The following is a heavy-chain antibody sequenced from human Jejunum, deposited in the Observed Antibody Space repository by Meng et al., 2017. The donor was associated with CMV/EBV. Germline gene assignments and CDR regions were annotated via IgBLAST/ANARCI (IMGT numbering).Heavy chain of an antibody. CDR1: GGSISSSNY. CDR2: VYHTGRT. D-gene: IGHD2/OR15-2a*01. V-gene: IGHV4-4*02. CDR3: ARRASGRYGN. J-gene: IGHJ4*02. Sequence: LACAVSGGSISSSNYWNWGRQPPGKGLEWIGEVYHTGRTNQNPSLKSRVTISVNKSRNQFSLKLTSVTAADTAVYYCARRASGRYGNWGQGTLVTVSS.